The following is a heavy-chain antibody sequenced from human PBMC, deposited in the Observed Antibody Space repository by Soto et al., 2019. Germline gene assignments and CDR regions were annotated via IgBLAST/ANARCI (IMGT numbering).Heavy chain of an antibody. J-gene: IGHJ6*02. V-gene: IGHV3-7*03. CDR3: ARVHSYQLLLLPYYYYYGMDV. D-gene: IGHD2-2*01. Sequence: GGSLRLSCAASGFTFSSYWMSWVRQAPGKGLEWVANIKQDGSEKYYVDSVKGRFTISRDNAKNSLYLQMNSLRAEDTAVYYCARVHSYQLLLLPYYYYYGMDVWGQGTTVTVSS. CDR1: GFTFSSYW. CDR2: IKQDGSEK.